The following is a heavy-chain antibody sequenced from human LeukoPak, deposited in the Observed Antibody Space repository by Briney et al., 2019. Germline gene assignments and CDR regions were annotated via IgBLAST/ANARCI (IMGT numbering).Heavy chain of an antibody. J-gene: IGHJ5*02. CDR3: TADIKTRLDL. Sequence: GGSLRLSCAASGFTFDIYAMTWGRQAPGKGLDWVSGITASGVRTFYSDSVKGRFTISRDASKSTLYLQMDSLRAEDTALYYCTADIKTRLDLWGQGTLVTVSS. D-gene: IGHD6-6*01. CDR2: ITASGVRT. CDR1: GFTFDIYA. V-gene: IGHV3-23*01.